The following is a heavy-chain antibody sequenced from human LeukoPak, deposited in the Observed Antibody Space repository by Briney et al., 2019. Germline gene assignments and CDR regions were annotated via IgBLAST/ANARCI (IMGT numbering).Heavy chain of an antibody. D-gene: IGHD3-10*01. CDR3: ASMGYYYYYMDV. CDR2: IYYSGST. J-gene: IGHJ6*03. Sequence: SETLSLTCTVSGGSISSYYWSWIRQPPGKGLEWIGYIYYSGSTNYNPSLKSRVTISVDPSKNQFSLKLSSVTAADTAVYYCASMGYYYYYMDVWGKGTTVTVSS. V-gene: IGHV4-59*01. CDR1: GGSISSYY.